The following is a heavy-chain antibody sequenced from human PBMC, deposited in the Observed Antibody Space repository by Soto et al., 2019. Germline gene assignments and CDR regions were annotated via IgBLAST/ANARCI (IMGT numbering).Heavy chain of an antibody. J-gene: IGHJ3*02. CDR3: ASSYVFGVANDI. D-gene: IGHD3-3*01. CDR1: GYTFTSYV. V-gene: IGHV1-18*01. CDR2: ISAYNGNT. Sequence: ASVKASCKASGYTFTSYVISWVRQAPGQGLEWMGWISAYNGNTNYAQKLQGRVTMTTDTSTSTAYMELRSLRSEDTAVYYCASSYVFGVANDIWGQGTMVTVSS.